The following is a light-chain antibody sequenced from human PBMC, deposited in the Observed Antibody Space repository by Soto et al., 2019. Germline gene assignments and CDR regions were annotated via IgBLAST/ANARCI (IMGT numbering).Light chain of an antibody. CDR3: QTWGAGIVV. V-gene: IGLV4-69*01. Sequence: QPVLTQSPSASASLGASVKLTCTLSSGHSRYAIAWHQQQPEKGPRYLMKLYNDGSHSKGDGIPDRFSGSSSGAERYLTISSLQSEDEADYYCQTWGAGIVVFGGGTQLTVL. CDR1: SGHSRYA. J-gene: IGLJ2*01. CDR2: LYNDGSH.